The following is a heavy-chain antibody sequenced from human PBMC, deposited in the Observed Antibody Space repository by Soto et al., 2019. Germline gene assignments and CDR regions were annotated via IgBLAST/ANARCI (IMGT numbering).Heavy chain of an antibody. J-gene: IGHJ5*02. CDR1: GGTFRRYT. V-gene: IGHV1-69*13. CDR2: IIPIFGTA. D-gene: IGHD2-15*01. Sequence: SSVYVSCKASGGTFRRYTIRSVRLALGQAHERFRVIIPIFGTANDAQKFKGRVTITADESTSTAYMELSSLRSEDTAVYYCARDNPPGGYCRGGSCQTGENWFDPWGQGTLVTVSS. CDR3: ARDNPPGGYCRGGSCQTGENWFDP.